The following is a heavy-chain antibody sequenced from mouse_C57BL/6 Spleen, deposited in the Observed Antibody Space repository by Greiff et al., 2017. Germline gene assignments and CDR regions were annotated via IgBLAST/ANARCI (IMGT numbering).Heavy chain of an antibody. J-gene: IGHJ3*01. D-gene: IGHD1-1*01. CDR1: GFTFSDYY. V-gene: IGHV5-16*01. Sequence: DVMLVESEGGLVQPGSSMKLSCTASGFTFSDYYMALVRQVPEKGLDCVANLNYDGSSTYYLASLKSRFIITRRNEKNILYQQMCSLKTKDTTTYYWARYEAHYGGFAYWGQGTLVTVSA. CDR2: LNYDGSST. CDR3: ARYEAHYGGFAY.